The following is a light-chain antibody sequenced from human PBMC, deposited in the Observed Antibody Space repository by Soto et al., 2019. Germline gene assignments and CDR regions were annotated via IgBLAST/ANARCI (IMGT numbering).Light chain of an antibody. CDR2: WAS. CDR1: QSVIYSANNKNC. J-gene: IGKJ1*01. Sequence: DIVMTQSPDSLAVSLGERATINCKSSQSVIYSANNKNCLAWYQQKPGQPPKLLIYWASTRESGVPDRFSGSGSGTDFTLTISSLQAEDVAVYYCQQYLAIPRTFGQGTKV. V-gene: IGKV4-1*01. CDR3: QQYLAIPRT.